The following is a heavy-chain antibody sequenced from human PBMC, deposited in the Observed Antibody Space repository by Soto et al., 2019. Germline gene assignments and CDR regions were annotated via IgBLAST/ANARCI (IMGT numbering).Heavy chain of an antibody. Sequence: QLQLQESGPGLVKPSETLSLTCTVSGGSISSSSYYWGWIRQPPGKGLEWIGSIYYSGSTYYNPSLKSRVTRSVDTSKNQSSLKLSSVTAADTAVYYCARRPSGYDFPKSKFYGMDVWGQGTTVTVSS. V-gene: IGHV4-39*01. J-gene: IGHJ6*02. CDR1: GGSISSSSYY. D-gene: IGHD5-12*01. CDR2: IYYSGST. CDR3: ARRPSGYDFPKSKFYGMDV.